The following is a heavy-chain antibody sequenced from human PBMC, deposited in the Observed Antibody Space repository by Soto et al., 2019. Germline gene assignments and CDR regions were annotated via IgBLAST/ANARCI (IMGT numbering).Heavy chain of an antibody. CDR1: GGYISSSTYY. CDR3: ARHARGSCYS. J-gene: IGHJ4*02. CDR2: IYYSGST. D-gene: IGHD2-15*01. Sequence: PSETKSLTCTVAGGYISSSTYYWGWIRQPPGKGLEWIGNIYYSGSTYYNPSLKSRVTISVDTSKNQFSLRLSSVTAADTAMYFCARHARGSCYSWGQGTLVTVSS. V-gene: IGHV4-39*01.